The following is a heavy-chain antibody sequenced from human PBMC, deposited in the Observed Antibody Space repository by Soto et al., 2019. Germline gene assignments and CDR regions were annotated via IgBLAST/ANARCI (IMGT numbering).Heavy chain of an antibody. J-gene: IGHJ4*02. V-gene: IGHV1-69*02. CDR2: IIPILGIA. CDR3: ARGVQLWGTFDY. CDR1: GGTFSSYT. Sequence: QVQLVXSGAEVKKPGSSVKVSCKASGGTFSSYTISWVRQAPGQGLEWMGRIIPILGIANYAQKFQGRVTITADKSTSTAYMELSSLRSEDTAVYYWARGVQLWGTFDYWGQGTLVTVSS. D-gene: IGHD5-18*01.